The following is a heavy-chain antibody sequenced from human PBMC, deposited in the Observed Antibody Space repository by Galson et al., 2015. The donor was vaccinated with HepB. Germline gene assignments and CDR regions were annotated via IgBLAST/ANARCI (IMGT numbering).Heavy chain of an antibody. Sequence: SLRLSCAASGFTFSRYGMHWVRQAPGKGLEWVAVISYDGTNKYYGGSVKDRFSISRDNSKNTLYLQMNSLRPEDTAVYFCAKESLGQLWHNYFDYWGQGSLVTVSS. D-gene: IGHD5-18*01. CDR1: GFTFSRYG. J-gene: IGHJ4*02. CDR3: AKESLGQLWHNYFDY. CDR2: ISYDGTNK. V-gene: IGHV3-30*18.